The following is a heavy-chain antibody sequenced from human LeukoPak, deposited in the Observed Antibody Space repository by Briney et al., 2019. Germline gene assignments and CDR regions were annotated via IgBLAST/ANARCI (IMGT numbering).Heavy chain of an antibody. J-gene: IGHJ5*02. CDR3: ARARAVMVYATWVHWFDP. CDR1: GYTFTSYD. D-gene: IGHD2-8*01. CDR2: MNLNSGNT. Sequence: GASVKVSCKASGYTFTSYDINWVRQATGQGLEWMGWMNLNSGNTGYAQKFQGRVTMTRNTSISTAYMELSSLRSEDTAVYYCARARAVMVYATWVHWFDPWGQGTLVTVSS. V-gene: IGHV1-8*01.